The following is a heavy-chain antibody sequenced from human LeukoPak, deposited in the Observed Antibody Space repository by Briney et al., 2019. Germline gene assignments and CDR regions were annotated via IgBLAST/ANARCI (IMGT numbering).Heavy chain of an antibody. D-gene: IGHD1-26*01. V-gene: IGHV7-4-1*02. Sequence: ASVKVSCKASGYTFTSYAMNWVRQAPGQGLEWMGWINTNTGNPTYAQGFTGRFVFSLDTSVSTAYLQISSLKAEDTAVYYCAREGIVARHVPGWFDPWGQGTLVTVSS. CDR2: INTNTGNP. CDR3: AREGIVARHVPGWFDP. CDR1: GYTFTSYA. J-gene: IGHJ5*02.